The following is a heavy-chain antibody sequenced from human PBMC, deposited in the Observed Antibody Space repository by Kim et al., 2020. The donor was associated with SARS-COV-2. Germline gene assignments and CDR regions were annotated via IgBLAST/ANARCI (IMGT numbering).Heavy chain of an antibody. Sequence: GSIGYADSMKGRFTISRDNAKNSLYLQMNSLRAEDTALYYCAKDQESMDVWGQGTTVTVSS. CDR3: AKDQESMDV. CDR2: GSI. J-gene: IGHJ6*02. V-gene: IGHV3-9*01.